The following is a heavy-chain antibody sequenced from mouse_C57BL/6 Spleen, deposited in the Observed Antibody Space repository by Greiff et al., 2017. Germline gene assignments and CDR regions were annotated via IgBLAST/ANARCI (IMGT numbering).Heavy chain of an antibody. CDR1: GYTFTSYW. Sequence: QFQLQQPGAELVKPGASVKMSCKASGYTFTSYWITWVKQRPGQGLEWIGDIYPGSGSTNYNEKFKSKATLTLDTSSSTAYMQLRSLTSEDSAVYYCSDYYGSSYGAMDYWGQGTSVTVSS. CDR3: SDYYGSSYGAMDY. V-gene: IGHV1-55*01. J-gene: IGHJ4*01. D-gene: IGHD1-1*01. CDR2: IYPGSGST.